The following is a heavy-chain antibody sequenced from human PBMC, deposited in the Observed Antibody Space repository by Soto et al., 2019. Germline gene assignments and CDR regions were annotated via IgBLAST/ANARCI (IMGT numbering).Heavy chain of an antibody. CDR2: IYYSGST. Sequence: QLQLQESGPGLVKPSETLSLTCTVSGGSISSSSYYWGWIRQPPGKGLEWIGSIYYSGSTYYNPSLKSRVTISVDTSKNQFSLKLSSVTAADTAVYYCARPMLSVTPNQYYFDYWGQGTLVTVSS. D-gene: IGHD2-8*01. CDR3: ARPMLSVTPNQYYFDY. CDR1: GGSISSSSYY. J-gene: IGHJ4*02. V-gene: IGHV4-39*01.